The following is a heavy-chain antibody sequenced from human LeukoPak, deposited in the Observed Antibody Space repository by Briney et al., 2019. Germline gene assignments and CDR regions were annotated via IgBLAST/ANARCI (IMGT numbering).Heavy chain of an antibody. CDR1: GYTFTSYG. D-gene: IGHD2-2*01. J-gene: IGHJ4*02. V-gene: IGHV1-18*01. Sequence: GASVKVSCTASGYTFTSYGISWVRQAPGQGLEWMGWISSYNGNRNYAQKFQGRVTMTTDTSTSTAYMELRSLRSDDTAVYYCARGVGVVVPAASDYWGQGTLVTVSS. CDR3: ARGVGVVVPAASDY. CDR2: ISSYNGNR.